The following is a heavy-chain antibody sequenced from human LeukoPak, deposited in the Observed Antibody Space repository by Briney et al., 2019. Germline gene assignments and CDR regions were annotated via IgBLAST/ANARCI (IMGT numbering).Heavy chain of an antibody. D-gene: IGHD6-19*01. CDR2: IKEDGREK. J-gene: IGHJ4*02. CDR3: ARERPGHCSSCSYVDY. Sequence: GGSLSLSRALSGFTFSSDTTSWVRQAPGKGLEWVANIKEDGREKYYVDSVKGRFTISRDNSKNSLSLQLNSLRVEDTALYYCARERPGHCSSCSYVDYWGQGSLVTVSS. CDR1: GFTFSSDT. V-gene: IGHV3-7*01.